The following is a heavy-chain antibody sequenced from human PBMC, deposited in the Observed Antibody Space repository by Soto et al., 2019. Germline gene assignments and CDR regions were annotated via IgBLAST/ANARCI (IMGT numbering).Heavy chain of an antibody. J-gene: IGHJ4*02. CDR2: IRSKANSYAT. CDR3: TCITGTISFDY. CDR1: GYTFTSYD. Sequence: KVSCKASGYTFTSYDINCVRQATGQGLEWVGRIRSKANSYATTYAASVKGRFTISRDDSKNTAYLQMNSLKTEDTAVYYCTCITGTISFDYWGQGTLVTVSS. D-gene: IGHD1-20*01. V-gene: IGHV3-73*01.